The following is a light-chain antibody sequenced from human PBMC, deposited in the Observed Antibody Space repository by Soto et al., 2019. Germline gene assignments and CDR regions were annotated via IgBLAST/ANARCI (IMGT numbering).Light chain of an antibody. CDR3: AAWDDSLSVVV. J-gene: IGLJ2*01. Sequence: QLVLTQPPSASGTPGQRVTISCSGSSSNIGSNYVYWYQQLPGTAPKLLIYRNNQRPSGVPDRFSGSKSGTSAPLAISGLRSEDEADYYCAAWDDSLSVVVFGGGTKLPVL. CDR1: SSNIGSNY. CDR2: RNN. V-gene: IGLV1-47*01.